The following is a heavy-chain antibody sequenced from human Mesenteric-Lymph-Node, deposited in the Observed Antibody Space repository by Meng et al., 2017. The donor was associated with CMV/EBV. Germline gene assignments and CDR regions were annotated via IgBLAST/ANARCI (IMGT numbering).Heavy chain of an antibody. J-gene: IGHJ5*02. V-gene: IGHV1-18*01. CDR1: GYTFTSYG. CDR3: VRTWSSVWFDP. Sequence: ASVKVSCKASGYTFTSYGISWVRQAPGQGLEWMGWISAYNGNTNYAQKLQGRVTMTTDTSTSTAYMELSSLRSDDTAVYYCVRTWSSVWFDPWGQGTLVTVSS. D-gene: IGHD2-15*01. CDR2: ISAYNGNT.